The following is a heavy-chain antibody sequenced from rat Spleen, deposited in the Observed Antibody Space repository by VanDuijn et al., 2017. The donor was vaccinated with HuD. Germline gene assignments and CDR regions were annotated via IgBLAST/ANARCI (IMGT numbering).Heavy chain of an antibody. CDR3: ARHRNYGGIPFDY. D-gene: IGHD1-11*01. CDR2: ITNTGGSI. Sequence: EVQLVESGGGLVQPGRSLKLSCAASGFTFSDYNMAWVRQSPKKGLEWVASITNTGGSIYYPDSVKGRFTISRDNAQNTLYLQMDSLRSEDTATYYCARHRNYGGIPFDYWGQGVMVTVSS. CDR1: GFTFSDYN. J-gene: IGHJ2*01. V-gene: IGHV5S10*01.